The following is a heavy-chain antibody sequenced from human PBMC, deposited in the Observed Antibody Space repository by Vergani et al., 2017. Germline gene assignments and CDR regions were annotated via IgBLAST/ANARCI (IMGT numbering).Heavy chain of an antibody. CDR2: ISGSGGST. D-gene: IGHD5-12*01. J-gene: IGHJ6*02. Sequence: EVQLLESGGDLVQPGGSLRLSCAASGFTFNHYAMNWVRQAPGKGLEWVSGISGSGGSTYYAGSVKGRFTISRDSSKNTLYLQMNCLSAGDTAVYYCAKANPRNSGYDYLYYYHAMDVWGQGTTVTVSS. CDR1: GFTFNHYA. V-gene: IGHV3-23*01. CDR3: AKANPRNSGYDYLYYYHAMDV.